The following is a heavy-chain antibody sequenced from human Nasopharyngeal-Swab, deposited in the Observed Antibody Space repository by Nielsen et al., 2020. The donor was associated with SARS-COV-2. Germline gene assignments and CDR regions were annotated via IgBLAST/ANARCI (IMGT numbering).Heavy chain of an antibody. CDR1: GYSFTSYW. CDR2: IYPGDSDT. CDR3: ARLMGTYYDFWSGYSVDV. Sequence: GESLKISCKGSGYSFTSYWIGWVRQMPGKGLEWMGIIYPGDSDTRYSPSFQGQVTISADKSISTAYLQWSSLKASDTAMYYCARLMGTYYDFWSGYSVDVWGQGTTVTVSS. V-gene: IGHV5-51*01. J-gene: IGHJ6*02. D-gene: IGHD3-3*01.